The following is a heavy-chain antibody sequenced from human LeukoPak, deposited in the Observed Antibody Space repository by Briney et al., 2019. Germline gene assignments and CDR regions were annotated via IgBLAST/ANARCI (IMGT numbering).Heavy chain of an antibody. Sequence: SETLSLTCTVSGGSISSSRYYWGWIRQPPGKGLEWIGSIYYSGSTYYNPSLKSRVTISVDTSKNRFSLKLSSVTAADTAVYYCARHLGYRYSYSSLDGRFDYWGQGTLVTVSS. V-gene: IGHV4-39*07. CDR3: ARHLGYRYSYSSLDGRFDY. J-gene: IGHJ4*02. CDR1: GGSISSSRYY. D-gene: IGHD5-18*01. CDR2: IYYSGST.